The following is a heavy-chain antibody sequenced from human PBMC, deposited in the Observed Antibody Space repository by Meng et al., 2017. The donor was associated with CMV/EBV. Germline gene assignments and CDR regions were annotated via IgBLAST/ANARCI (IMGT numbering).Heavy chain of an antibody. D-gene: IGHD3-3*01. Sequence: GESLKIPCAASGFTFSSYAMSWVRQAPGKGLEWVAFIRYDESNKYYADSVKGRFTISRDNSKNTLYLQMNSLRAEDTAVYYCAKDLKTYYDFWSAGYGMDVWGQGTTVTVSS. V-gene: IGHV3-30*02. CDR1: GFTFSSYA. CDR2: IRYDESNK. J-gene: IGHJ6*02. CDR3: AKDLKTYYDFWSAGYGMDV.